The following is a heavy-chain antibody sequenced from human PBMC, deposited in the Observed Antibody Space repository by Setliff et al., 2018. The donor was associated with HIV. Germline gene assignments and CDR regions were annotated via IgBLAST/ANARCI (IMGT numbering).Heavy chain of an antibody. J-gene: IGHJ4*02. CDR2: IYHSGST. V-gene: IGHV4-38-2*01. CDR3: ARQIAVAATPHYFDY. Sequence: SETLSLTCAVSGYSISSGYYWGWIRQPPGKGLEWIGSIYHSGSTYYNPSLKSRVTISVDTSKNQFSLKLSSVTAAGTAVYYCARQIAVAATPHYFDYWGQGTLVTV. CDR1: GYSISSGYY. D-gene: IGHD6-19*01.